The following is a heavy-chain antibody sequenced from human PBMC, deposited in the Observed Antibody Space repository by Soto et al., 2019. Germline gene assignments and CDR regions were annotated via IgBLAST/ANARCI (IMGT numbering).Heavy chain of an antibody. CDR1: GFTFSIYG. CDR2: ISYDVSNK. Sequence: GGSLRLSCAASGFTFSIYGMHWARQAPGKGLEWVALISYDVSNKYYADSVKGRFTISRDNSKNTLYLQMNGLRAEDTAVYYCTKDQLGSGYPFDYWGQGTVVTVSS. J-gene: IGHJ4*02. V-gene: IGHV3-30*18. D-gene: IGHD3-22*01. CDR3: TKDQLGSGYPFDY.